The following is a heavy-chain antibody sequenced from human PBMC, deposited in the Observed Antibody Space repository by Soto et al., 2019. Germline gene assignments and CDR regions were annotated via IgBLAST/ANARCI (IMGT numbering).Heavy chain of an antibody. CDR1: GFTFSSYS. J-gene: IGHJ4*02. D-gene: IGHD2-21*02. V-gene: IGHV3-21*01. Sequence: EVQLVESGGGLVKPGGSLRLSCAASGFTFSSYSMNWVRQAPGKGLEWVSSISSSSSYIYYADSVKGRFTISSDNAKNSLYLQMNSLRAEDTAVYYCARSPSRTAVSLDYWGQGTLVTVSS. CDR3: ARSPSRTAVSLDY. CDR2: ISSSSSYI.